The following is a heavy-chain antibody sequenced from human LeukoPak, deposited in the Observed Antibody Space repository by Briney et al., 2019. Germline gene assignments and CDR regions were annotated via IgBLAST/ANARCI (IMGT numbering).Heavy chain of an antibody. V-gene: IGHV3-48*03. Sequence: GGSLRLSCAASGFTFSSYEMNWVRQAPGKGLEWVSYISSSGSTIYYADSVKGRFTISRDNSKNTLYLQMNSLRAEDTAVYYCARGGHYDSSGYYSSYYYYYMDVWGKGTTVTISS. CDR3: ARGGHYDSSGYYSSYYYYYMDV. CDR1: GFTFSSYE. CDR2: ISSSGSTI. J-gene: IGHJ6*03. D-gene: IGHD3-22*01.